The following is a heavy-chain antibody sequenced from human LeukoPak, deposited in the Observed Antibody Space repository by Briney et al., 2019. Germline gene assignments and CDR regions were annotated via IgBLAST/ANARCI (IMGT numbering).Heavy chain of an antibody. D-gene: IGHD6-25*01. V-gene: IGHV3-30*04. CDR2: ISYDGSNK. CDR3: ARQRADSGMDY. Sequence: PGGSLRLSCAASGFTFSSYAMHWVRQAPGKGLEWVAVISYDGSNKHYADSVKGRFTISRDNSKNTLYLQMNSLRAEDTAVYYCARQRADSGMDYWGQGTLVTVSS. J-gene: IGHJ4*02. CDR1: GFTFSSYA.